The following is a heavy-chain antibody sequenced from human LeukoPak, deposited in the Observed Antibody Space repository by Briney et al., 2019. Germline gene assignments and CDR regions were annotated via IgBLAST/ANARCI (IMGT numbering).Heavy chain of an antibody. CDR1: GFTFSSYG. V-gene: IGHV3-30*18. J-gene: IGHJ6*02. Sequence: PGGSLRLSCAASGFTFSSYGMHWVRQAPGKGLEWVAVISYDGSNKYYADSVKGRFTISRDNSKNTLYLQMNSPRAEDTAVYYCAKDLRYCSSTSCYTGYYYYGMDVWGQGTTVTVSS. D-gene: IGHD2-2*02. CDR2: ISYDGSNK. CDR3: AKDLRYCSSTSCYTGYYYYGMDV.